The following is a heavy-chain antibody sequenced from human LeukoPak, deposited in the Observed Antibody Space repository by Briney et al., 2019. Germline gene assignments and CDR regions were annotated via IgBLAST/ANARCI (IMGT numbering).Heavy chain of an antibody. D-gene: IGHD6-13*01. V-gene: IGHV3-23*01. J-gene: IGHJ4*02. CDR1: GFTFSNYG. Sequence: GGSLRLSCAASGFTFSNYGMSWVRQAPGKGLEWVSTISGSGTYTYYADSVKGRLTFSRDNSKNTLYLQMNSLRAEDTAVYYCAKDQTAAAGYFDYWGQGTLVTVSS. CDR3: AKDQTAAAGYFDY. CDR2: ISGSGTYT.